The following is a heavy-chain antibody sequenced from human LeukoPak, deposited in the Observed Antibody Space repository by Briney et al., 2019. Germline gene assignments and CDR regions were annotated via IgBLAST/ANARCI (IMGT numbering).Heavy chain of an antibody. D-gene: IGHD1-26*01. CDR2: ISSGSSAI. CDR3: AKDRRRGRIFDY. Sequence: GGSLRLSCEASGFTFTTYSMTWVRQAPGKGLEWVSIISSGSSAIFSADALKGRFTISRDNSKNTLYLQMNSLRAEDTAVYYCAKDRRRGRIFDYWGQGTLVTVSS. V-gene: IGHV3-21*04. CDR1: GFTFTTYS. J-gene: IGHJ4*02.